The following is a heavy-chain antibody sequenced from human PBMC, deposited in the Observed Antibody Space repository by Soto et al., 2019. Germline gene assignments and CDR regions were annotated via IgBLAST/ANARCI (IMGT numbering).Heavy chain of an antibody. CDR3: ARSESMVDRRYFQH. J-gene: IGHJ1*01. V-gene: IGHV1-69*02. D-gene: IGHD2-15*01. CDR1: GGTFSSYT. Sequence: QVQLVQSGAEVKKPGSSVKVSCKASGGTFSSYTISWVRQAPGQGLEWMGRIIPILGIANYAQKFQGRVTITADKSTSTAYMELSSLRSEDTAVYYCARSESMVDRRYFQHWGQGTLVTVSS. CDR2: IIPILGIA.